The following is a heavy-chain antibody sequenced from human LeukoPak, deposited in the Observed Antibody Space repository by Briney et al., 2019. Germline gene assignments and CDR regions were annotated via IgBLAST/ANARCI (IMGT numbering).Heavy chain of an antibody. J-gene: IGHJ4*02. D-gene: IGHD4-17*01. CDR1: GFTFSTYS. Sequence: PGGSLSLPCAASGFTFSTYSMNWVRQAPGKGLEWVSSISSGSSYISYADSVKGRFTVSRDNAKNSLYLQMNSLRAEDTAVYYCASIYGDHAVDFWGRGTRVTVSS. CDR2: ISSGSSYI. V-gene: IGHV3-21*01. CDR3: ASIYGDHAVDF.